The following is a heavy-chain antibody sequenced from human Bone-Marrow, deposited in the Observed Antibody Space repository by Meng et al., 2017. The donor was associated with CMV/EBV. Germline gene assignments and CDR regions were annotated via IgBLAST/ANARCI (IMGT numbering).Heavy chain of an antibody. V-gene: IGHV1-46*01. J-gene: IGHJ6*02. Sequence: ASVKVSCKASGYTFTSYYMHWVRQAPGQGLEWMGISNPSGGSTSYAQKFQGRVTMTRDTSTSTVYMELSSLRSEDTAVYYCARTSIAARRTVSNLLNYYYYGMDVWGQGTTVTVSS. CDR2: SNPSGGST. D-gene: IGHD6-6*01. CDR1: GYTFTSYY. CDR3: ARTSIAARRTVSNLLNYYYYGMDV.